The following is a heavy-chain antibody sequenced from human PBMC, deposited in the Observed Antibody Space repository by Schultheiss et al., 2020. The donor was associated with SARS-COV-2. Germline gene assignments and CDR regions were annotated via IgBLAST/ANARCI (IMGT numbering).Heavy chain of an antibody. J-gene: IGHJ4*02. V-gene: IGHV3-13*04. CDR3: ARGRVNDYYDSSGYPY. CDR1: GFTFSSYD. D-gene: IGHD3-22*01. CDR2: IGTAGDT. Sequence: GGSLRLSCAASGFTFSSYDMHWVRQATGKGLEWVSAIGTAGDTYYQGSVKGRFTISRENAKNSLYLQMNSLRAGDTAVYYCARGRVNDYYDSSGYPYWGQVTLVTVSS.